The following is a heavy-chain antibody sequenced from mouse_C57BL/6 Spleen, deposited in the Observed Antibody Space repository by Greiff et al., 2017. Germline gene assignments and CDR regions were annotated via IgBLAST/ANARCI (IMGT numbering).Heavy chain of an antibody. CDR2: INPSNGGT. V-gene: IGHV1-53*01. J-gene: IGHJ3*01. D-gene: IGHD2-4*01. CDR3: ARQGYYDYDAWFAY. Sequence: QVQLQQPGTELVKPGASVKLSCKASGYTFTSYWMHWVKQRPGQGLEWIGNINPSNGGTNYNEKFKSKATLTGAKASSTAYMQLSSLTSEDSAVYYCARQGYYDYDAWFAYWGQGTLVTVSA. CDR1: GYTFTSYW.